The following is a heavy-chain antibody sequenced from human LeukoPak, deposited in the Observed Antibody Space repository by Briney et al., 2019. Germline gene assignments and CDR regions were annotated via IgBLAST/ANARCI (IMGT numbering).Heavy chain of an antibody. D-gene: IGHD3-9*01. CDR2: ISSSSSYI. J-gene: IGHJ4*02. CDR1: GFTFSSYA. Sequence: PGGSLRLSCAASGFTFSSYAMSWVRQAPGKGLEWVSSISSSSSYIYYADSVKGRFTISRDNAKNSLYLQMNSLRAEDTAVYHCAREVRDYDILTGYSSGYFDYWGQGALVTVSS. CDR3: AREVRDYDILTGYSSGYFDY. V-gene: IGHV3-21*01.